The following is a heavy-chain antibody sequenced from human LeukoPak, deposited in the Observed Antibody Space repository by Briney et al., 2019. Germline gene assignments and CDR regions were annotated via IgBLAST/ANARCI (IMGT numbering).Heavy chain of an antibody. D-gene: IGHD6-13*01. Sequence: GGSLRLSCAASGFTFSSYAMSWVRQAPGKGLEWVSAISGSGGSTYYADSVKGRFTISRDNSKNTLHLQMNSLRAEDTAVYYCAKATLGRIAAAGFDYWGQGTLVTVSS. V-gene: IGHV3-23*01. CDR3: AKATLGRIAAAGFDY. CDR2: ISGSGGST. J-gene: IGHJ4*02. CDR1: GFTFSSYA.